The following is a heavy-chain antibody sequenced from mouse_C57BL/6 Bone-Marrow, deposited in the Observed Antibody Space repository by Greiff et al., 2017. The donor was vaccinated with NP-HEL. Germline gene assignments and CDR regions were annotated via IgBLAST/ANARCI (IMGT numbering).Heavy chain of an antibody. CDR1: GYTFTSYW. D-gene: IGHD2-2*01. Sequence: VQLQQPGAELVKPGASVKLSCKASGYTFTSYWMHWVKQRPGQGLEWIGMIHPNSGSTNYNEKIKSKATLTVDKSSSTAYMQLSSLTSDDSAVYYSARELLWLRRRDYYAIDYWGQGTSVTVSS. J-gene: IGHJ4*01. V-gene: IGHV1-64*01. CDR2: IHPNSGST. CDR3: ARELLWLRRRDYYAIDY.